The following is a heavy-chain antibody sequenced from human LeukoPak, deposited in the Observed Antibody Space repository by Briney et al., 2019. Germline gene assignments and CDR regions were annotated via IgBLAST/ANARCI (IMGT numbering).Heavy chain of an antibody. D-gene: IGHD2-21*01. CDR1: GGSISSGSYY. CDR3: ARGGDPHCGMDV. CDR2: IYTNGST. Sequence: SQTLSLTCTVSGGSISSGSYYWSWIRQPAGKGLEWIGRIYTNGSTNYNPSLKSRVTISVDTSKNQFSLKLSSVTAADTAVYYCARGGDPHCGMDVWGQGTTVTVSS. J-gene: IGHJ6*02. V-gene: IGHV4-61*02.